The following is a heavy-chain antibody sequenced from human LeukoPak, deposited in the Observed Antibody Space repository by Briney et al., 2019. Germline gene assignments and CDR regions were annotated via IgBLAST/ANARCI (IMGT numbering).Heavy chain of an antibody. J-gene: IGHJ5*02. Sequence: SETLPLXCTVSGGSISSGDYYWSWIRQPPGKGLEWIGYIYYSGSTYYNPSLKSRVTISVGTSKNQFSLKLSSVTAADTAVYYCARVGDFWSGYYGNWFDPWGQGTLVTVSS. D-gene: IGHD3-3*01. CDR2: IYYSGST. V-gene: IGHV4-30-4*08. CDR3: ARVGDFWSGYYGNWFDP. CDR1: GGSISSGDYY.